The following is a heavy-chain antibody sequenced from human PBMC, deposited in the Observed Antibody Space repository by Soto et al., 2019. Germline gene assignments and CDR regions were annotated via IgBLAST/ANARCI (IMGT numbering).Heavy chain of an antibody. J-gene: IGHJ4*02. Sequence: QVQLQESGPGLVKPSQTLSLTCTVSGGSISSGGYYWSWIRQHPGKGLEWIGYIYYSGSTYYNPSLKSRVTISLDTSENQFARKLSSVTAADTAVYYCAVINSGSFDYWGQGTLVTVSS. CDR1: GGSISSGGYY. CDR2: IYYSGST. V-gene: IGHV4-31*03. CDR3: AVINSGSFDY. D-gene: IGHD6-19*01.